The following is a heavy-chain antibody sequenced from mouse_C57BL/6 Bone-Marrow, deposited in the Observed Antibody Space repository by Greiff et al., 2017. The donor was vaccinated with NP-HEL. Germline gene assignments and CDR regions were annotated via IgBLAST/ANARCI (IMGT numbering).Heavy chain of an antibody. CDR1: GYTFTSYG. Sequence: QVQLQQSGAELARPGASVKLSCKASGYTFTSYGISWVKQRTGQGLEWIGEIYPRSGSTYYNEKFKGKATLTADKSSSTAYMELRSLTSEDSAVYFCARQLRLPAWFAYWGQGTLVTVSA. V-gene: IGHV1-81*01. D-gene: IGHD3-2*02. J-gene: IGHJ3*01. CDR2: IYPRSGST. CDR3: ARQLRLPAWFAY.